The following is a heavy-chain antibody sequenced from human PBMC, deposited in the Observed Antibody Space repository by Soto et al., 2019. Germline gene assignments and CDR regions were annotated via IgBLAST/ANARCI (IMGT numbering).Heavy chain of an antibody. Sequence: VGSLRLSCAASGFSFNTYSMNWVRQAPGKGLEWLSYISGTSSTTYYADSVKGRFTISRDNAKNSLYLQMNSLRAEDTALYYCAREAPTIGSQYFQHWGQGTRVTVSS. CDR1: GFSFNTYS. V-gene: IGHV3-48*01. CDR2: ISGTSSTT. J-gene: IGHJ1*01. CDR3: AREAPTIGSQYFQH. D-gene: IGHD1-26*01.